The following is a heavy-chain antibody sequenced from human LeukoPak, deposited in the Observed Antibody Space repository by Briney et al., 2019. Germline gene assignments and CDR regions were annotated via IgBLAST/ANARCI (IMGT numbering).Heavy chain of an antibody. D-gene: IGHD3-10*01. Sequence: SGGSLRPSCAASGFTVSSNYMSWVRQAPGKGLEWVSVIYSGGSTYYADSVKGRFTTSRDNSKNTLYLQMNSLRAEDTAVYYCARDRNYYGSGKDAFDIWGQGTMVTVSS. V-gene: IGHV3-53*01. J-gene: IGHJ3*02. CDR3: ARDRNYYGSGKDAFDI. CDR2: IYSGGST. CDR1: GFTVSSNY.